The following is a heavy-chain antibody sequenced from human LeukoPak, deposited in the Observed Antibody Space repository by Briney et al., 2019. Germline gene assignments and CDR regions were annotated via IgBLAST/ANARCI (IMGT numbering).Heavy chain of an antibody. CDR1: GFRFSNHG. CDR3: ERDSYQDYYGRFDP. J-gene: IGHJ5*02. V-gene: IGHV3-33*01. CDR2: IWDDGNNK. Sequence: PGGSLRHSCAASGFRFSNHGMHWVRQAPGKRLEWVAVIWDDGNNKRYANSVNGRFTISRDNSENTLYLQMNGLTAEDTAMYYCERDSYQDYYGRFDPWGQGTLVIVSS. D-gene: IGHD3-10*01.